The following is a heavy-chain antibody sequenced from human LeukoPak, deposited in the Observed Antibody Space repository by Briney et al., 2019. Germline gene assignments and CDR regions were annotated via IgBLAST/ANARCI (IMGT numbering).Heavy chain of an antibody. CDR1: GGSISSGSYY. D-gene: IGHD3-22*01. J-gene: IGHJ4*02. V-gene: IGHV4-39*07. CDR2: IYYSGST. Sequence: SQTLSLTCTVSGGSISSGSYYWGWIRQPPGKGLEWIGSIYYSGSTYYNPSPKSRVTISVDTSKNQFSLKLSSVTAADTAVYYCARDHVSSGYFDYWGQGTLVTVSS. CDR3: ARDHVSSGYFDY.